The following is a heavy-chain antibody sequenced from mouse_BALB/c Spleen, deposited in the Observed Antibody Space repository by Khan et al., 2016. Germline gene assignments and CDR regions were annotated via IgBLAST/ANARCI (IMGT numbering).Heavy chain of an antibody. J-gene: IGHJ1*01. V-gene: IGHV2-6-5*01. CDR3: AKHPSNSHRYFDV. D-gene: IGHD2-5*01. CDR1: GFSLTDYG. CDR2: IWGGGST. Sequence: QVQLKESGPGLVAPSQSLSITCTVSGFSLTDYGVSWIRQPSGKSLEWLGVIWGGGSTYYNSALKSRLSISKDNSKSKVFLKMNSLQTDDTAMYSSAKHPSNSHRYFDVWGAGTTVTVSS.